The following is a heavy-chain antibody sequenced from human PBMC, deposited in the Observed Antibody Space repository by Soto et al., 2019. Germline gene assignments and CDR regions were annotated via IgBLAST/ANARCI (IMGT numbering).Heavy chain of an antibody. CDR3: ARTPSPLYCSGGSCYSYWFDP. D-gene: IGHD2-15*01. CDR2: IIPILGIA. V-gene: IGHV1-69*02. J-gene: IGHJ5*02. Sequence: SVKVSCKASGGTFSSYTISWVRQAPGQGLEWMGRIIPILGIANYAQKFQGRVTITADKSTSTAYMELSSLRSEDTAVYYCARTPSPLYCSGGSCYSYWFDPWGQGTLVTVSS. CDR1: GGTFSSYT.